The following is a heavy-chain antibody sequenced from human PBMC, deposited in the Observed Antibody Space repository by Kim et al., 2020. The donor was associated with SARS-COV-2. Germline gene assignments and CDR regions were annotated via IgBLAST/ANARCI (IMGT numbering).Heavy chain of an antibody. CDR2: INHSGST. J-gene: IGHJ5*02. D-gene: IGHD3-10*01. CDR3: ARGGRRSITMVRGVKFDP. Sequence: SETLSLTCAVYGGSFSGYYWSWIRQPPGKGLEWIGEINHSGSTNYNPSLKSRVTISVDTSKNQFSLKLSSVTAADTAVYYCARGGRRSITMVRGVKFDPWGQGTLVTVSS. V-gene: IGHV4-34*01. CDR1: GGSFSGYY.